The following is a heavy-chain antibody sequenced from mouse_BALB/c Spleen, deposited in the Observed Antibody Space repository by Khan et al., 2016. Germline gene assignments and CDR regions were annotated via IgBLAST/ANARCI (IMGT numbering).Heavy chain of an antibody. J-gene: IGHJ1*01. CDR1: GFTFNTYA. CDR2: IRSKSNNYAT. D-gene: IGHD1-1*01. Sequence: EVQLVESGGGLVQPKGSLKPSCAASGFTFNTYAMNWVRQAPGKGSEWVARIRSKSNNYATYYADSGKDRPTISRDDSQSMLYLQMNNLKTEDTAMYYCVLLYVDVWGAGTTVTVSS. V-gene: IGHV10-1*02. CDR3: VLLYVDV.